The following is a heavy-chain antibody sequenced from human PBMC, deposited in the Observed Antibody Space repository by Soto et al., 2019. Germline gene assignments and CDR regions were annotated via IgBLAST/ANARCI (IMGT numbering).Heavy chain of an antibody. J-gene: IGHJ6*02. CDR2: IWYDGSNK. CDR1: GFTFSSYG. CDR3: ARVGYCSGGSCYRYYYYGMDV. D-gene: IGHD2-15*01. Sequence: GGSLRLSCAASGFTFSSYGMHWVRQAPGKGLEWVAVIWYDGSNKYYADSVKGRFTISRDNSKNTLYLQMNGLRAEDTAVYYCARVGYCSGGSCYRYYYYGMDVWGQGTTVTVSS. V-gene: IGHV3-33*01.